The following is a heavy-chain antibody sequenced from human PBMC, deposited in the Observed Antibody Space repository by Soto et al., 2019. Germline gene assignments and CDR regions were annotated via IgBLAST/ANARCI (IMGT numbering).Heavy chain of an antibody. Sequence: RLSCADSVITFSNYTMHWVRQAPGKGLEWVALISYDEIDKYFADAVKGRFTISRDNSKNTLYLQMDSLRAEDTAVYYCAGRSGSSDYWGRGTLVTVSS. CDR1: VITFSNYT. J-gene: IGHJ4*02. CDR3: AGRSGSSDY. V-gene: IGHV3-30*04. D-gene: IGHD3-10*01. CDR2: ISYDEIDK.